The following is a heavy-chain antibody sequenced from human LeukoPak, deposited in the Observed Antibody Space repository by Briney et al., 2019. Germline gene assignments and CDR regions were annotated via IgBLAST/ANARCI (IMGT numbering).Heavy chain of an antibody. CDR3: AHQQLVLVSGWYSSFSGFDY. CDR2: IYWNDDK. CDR1: GFSLSTSGVG. D-gene: IGHD6-13*01. J-gene: IGHJ4*02. Sequence: SGPTLVNPTQTLTLTCTFSGFSLSTSGVGVGWIRQPPGKALEWPALIYWNDDKRYSPSLKSRLTITKDTSKNQVVLTMTNMDPVDTATYYCAHQQLVLVSGWYSSFSGFDYWGQGTLVTVSS. V-gene: IGHV2-5*01.